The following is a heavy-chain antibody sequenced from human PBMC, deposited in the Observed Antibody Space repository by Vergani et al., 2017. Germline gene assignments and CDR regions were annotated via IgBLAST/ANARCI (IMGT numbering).Heavy chain of an antibody. CDR1: GFSFRGHG. V-gene: IGHV3-30*18. J-gene: IGHJ4*02. CDR3: AKDLSYSTALPHFDS. CDR2: ISYDGDRR. D-gene: IGHD4-11*01. Sequence: QVQLVESGGGVVQPGRSLRLSCAASGFSFRGHGMHWVRQAPGKGLEWVAMISYDGDRRDYGDFAKGRFTISRDSSKTVYLQMNSLRVEDTAMYFCAKDLSYSTALPHFDSRGQGTLVTVSS.